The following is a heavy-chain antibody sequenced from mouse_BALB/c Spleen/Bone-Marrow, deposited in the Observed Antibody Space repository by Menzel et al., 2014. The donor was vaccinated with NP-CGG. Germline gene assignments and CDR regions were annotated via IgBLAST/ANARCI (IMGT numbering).Heavy chain of an antibody. D-gene: IGHD2-1*01. Sequence: VQLQQSGPELEKPVASVKISCETSGYSFTSYYIHWVKQRPGQGLEWIGWIFPGSGNIKYNEKFKGEATLTADTSSITAYMRLSSLTSEDSAVYFCARRGNWGYAMDYWSQGTSGTASS. CDR2: IFPGSGNI. CDR3: ARRGNWGYAMDY. J-gene: IGHJ4*01. CDR1: GYSFTSYY. V-gene: IGHV1-66*01.